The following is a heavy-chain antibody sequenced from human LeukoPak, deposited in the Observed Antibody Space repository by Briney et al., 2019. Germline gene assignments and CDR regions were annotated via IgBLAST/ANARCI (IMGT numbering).Heavy chain of an antibody. Sequence: GGSPRLSCAASGFTFSSYGMHWVRQAPGKGLEWVALISFDGSNQYYADSVKGRFTISRDNSKNTLYLQMNSLRAEDTAVYYCAKPPEVGATVGYFDYWGQGTLVTVSS. CDR3: AKPPEVGATVGYFDY. J-gene: IGHJ4*02. D-gene: IGHD1-26*01. CDR2: ISFDGSNQ. CDR1: GFTFSSYG. V-gene: IGHV3-30*18.